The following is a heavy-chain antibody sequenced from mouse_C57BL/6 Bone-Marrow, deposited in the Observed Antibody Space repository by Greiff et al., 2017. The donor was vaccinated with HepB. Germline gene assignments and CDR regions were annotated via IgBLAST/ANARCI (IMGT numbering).Heavy chain of an antibody. J-gene: IGHJ4*01. CDR3: ARSRYYYAMDY. V-gene: IGHV5-6*01. CDR1: GFTFSSYG. Sequence: EVKLQESGGDLVKPGGSLKLSCAASGFTFSSYGMSWVRQTPDKRLEWVATISSGGSYTYYPDSVTGRFTISRDNAKNTLYLQMSSLKSEDTAMYYCARSRYYYAMDYWGQGTSVTVSS. CDR2: ISSGGSYT.